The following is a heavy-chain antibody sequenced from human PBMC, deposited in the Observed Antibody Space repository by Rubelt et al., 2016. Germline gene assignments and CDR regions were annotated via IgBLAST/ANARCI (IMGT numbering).Heavy chain of an antibody. Sequence: LSLKSRVTISVDTSKNQFSLKLSSVTAADTAVYYCARESDILTGTIWRNDAFDIWGQGTMVTVSS. D-gene: IGHD3-9*01. V-gene: IGHV4-31*02. J-gene: IGHJ3*02. CDR3: ARESDILTGTIWRNDAFDI.